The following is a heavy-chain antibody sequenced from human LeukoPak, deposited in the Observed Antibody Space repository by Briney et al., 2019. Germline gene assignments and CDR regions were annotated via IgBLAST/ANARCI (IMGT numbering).Heavy chain of an antibody. J-gene: IGHJ6*03. V-gene: IGHV4-34*01. D-gene: IGHD3-10*01. Sequence: SSETLSLTCAVYGGSFSGYYWSWIRQPPGKGLEWIGEINHSGSTNYNPSLKSRVTITVDTSKNQFSLKLSSVTAADTAVYYCARRGILWFGELLSGYYYYYMDVWGKGTTVTISS. CDR3: ARRGILWFGELLSGYYYYYMDV. CDR2: INHSGST. CDR1: GGSFSGYY.